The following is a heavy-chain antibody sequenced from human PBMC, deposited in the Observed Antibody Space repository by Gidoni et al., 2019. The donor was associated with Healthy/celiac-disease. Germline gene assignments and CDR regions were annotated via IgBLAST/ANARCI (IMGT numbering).Heavy chain of an antibody. D-gene: IGHD1-26*01. CDR1: GGSFSGYY. V-gene: IGHV4-34*01. CDR3: ARSEPRIVGVGQGGMDV. J-gene: IGHJ6*02. Sequence: QVQLQQWGAGLLKPSETLSLTCAVYGGSFSGYYWSWIRQPPGKGLEWIGEINHSGSTNYNPSLKSRVTISVDTSKNQFSLKLSSVTAADTAVYYCARSEPRIVGVGQGGMDVWGQGTTVTVSS. CDR2: INHSGST.